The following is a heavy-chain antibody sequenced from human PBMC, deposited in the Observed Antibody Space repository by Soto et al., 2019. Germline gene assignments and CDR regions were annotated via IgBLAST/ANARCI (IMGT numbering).Heavy chain of an antibody. CDR1: GGSISSTNW. D-gene: IGHD3-10*01. CDR2: IYHSGST. CDR3: ARHPQVPYFKQGIDY. V-gene: IGHV4-4*02. J-gene: IGHJ4*02. Sequence: SETLSLTCAVSGGSISSTNWWTWVRQPPGKGLEWIGEIYHSGSTNYNPSLKSRVSASVDTSKNQVYLHLNSVTAADTAVYYCARHPQVPYFKQGIDYWGEGTLVTVSS.